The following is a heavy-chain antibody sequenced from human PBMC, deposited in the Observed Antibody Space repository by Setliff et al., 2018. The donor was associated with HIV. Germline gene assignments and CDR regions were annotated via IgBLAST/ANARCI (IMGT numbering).Heavy chain of an antibody. D-gene: IGHD3-22*01. J-gene: IGHJ4*02. CDR1: GFTFRNYW. V-gene: IGHV3-7*03. Sequence: GGSLRLSCEASGFTFRNYWMRWVRQAPGKGLERVADTKPDGSETYYEDSVRGRFTISRDNAKNSLFLQMNSLSAEDTAVYYCAGDLFPYYHDSSPYYPPGYWGQGTLVTVSS. CDR3: AGDLFPYYHDSSPYYPPGY. CDR2: TKPDGSET.